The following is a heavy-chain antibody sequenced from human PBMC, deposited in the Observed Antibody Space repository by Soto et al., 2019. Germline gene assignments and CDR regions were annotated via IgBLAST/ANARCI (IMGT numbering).Heavy chain of an antibody. CDR2: VDWDDDK. V-gene: IGHV2-70*01. Sequence: SGPTLVNPTQTLTLTCTFSGFSLSTNGMCVSWIRQPPGKALEWLALVDWDDDKFYSISLRTRLTISRDTSKNQVVLTMTDMDPVDTATYYCARTPLTTGWSVDYWGQGTLVTVSS. CDR1: GFSLSTNGMC. J-gene: IGHJ4*02. CDR3: ARTPLTTGWSVDY. D-gene: IGHD6-19*01.